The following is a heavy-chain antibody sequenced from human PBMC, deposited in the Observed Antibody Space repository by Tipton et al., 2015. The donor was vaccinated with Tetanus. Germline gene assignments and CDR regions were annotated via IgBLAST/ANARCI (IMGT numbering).Heavy chain of an antibody. V-gene: IGHV4-4*07. CDR1: GGSISSYY. CDR2: INTSGSS. Sequence: TLSLTCTVSGGSISSYYWSWIRQSAAMGLEWIGRINTSGSSDYNPSLKGRVTMSIDTSGNRFSLDLTSVTAADMAVYYCARSISAGSVWPYEHWGQGTLVTVSS. CDR3: ARSISAGSVWPYEH. J-gene: IGHJ4*02. D-gene: IGHD6-13*01.